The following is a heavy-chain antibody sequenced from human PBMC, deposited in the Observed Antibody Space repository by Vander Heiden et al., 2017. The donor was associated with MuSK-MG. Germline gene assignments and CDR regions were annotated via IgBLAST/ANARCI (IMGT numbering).Heavy chain of an antibody. J-gene: IGHJ5*02. Sequence: EVQLVESGGGLVQPGGSLRLACAVSGFTVSTSYISWVRQAPGKGLEWVSAFYSVGHTYYADSVKGRFTISRDNSKNTLFLQMNILRAGDTAIYYCARGGNWFDPWGQGTLVTVSS. CDR2: FYSVGHT. V-gene: IGHV3-66*01. CDR3: ARGGNWFDP. D-gene: IGHD6-13*01. CDR1: GFTVSTSY.